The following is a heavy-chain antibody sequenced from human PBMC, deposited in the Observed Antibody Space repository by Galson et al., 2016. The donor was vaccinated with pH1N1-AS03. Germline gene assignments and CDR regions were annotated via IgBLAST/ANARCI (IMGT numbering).Heavy chain of an antibody. J-gene: IGHJ5*02. Sequence: SLRLSCAASGFTFTTCAMTWVRQAPGKGLEWVSTISASGGSTFYADSVKGRFTISRDNSKNTLYLQMTSLRAEDAAVSYCAKDLTAVAGKWFDWFDPWGQGTLVTVSS. CDR1: GFTFTTCA. CDR3: AKDLTAVAGKWFDWFDP. D-gene: IGHD6-19*01. V-gene: IGHV3-23*01. CDR2: ISASGGST.